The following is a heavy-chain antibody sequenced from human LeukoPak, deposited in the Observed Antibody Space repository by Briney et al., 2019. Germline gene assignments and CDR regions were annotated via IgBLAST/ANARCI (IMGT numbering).Heavy chain of an antibody. D-gene: IGHD3-10*01. Sequence: GASVKVSCKASGYTFTGYYMHWVRQAPGQGLEWMGWVNPKSGGTNFAQKFQGRVTMTRDTSISTAYMELNRLRSDDAAVYYCARTGTYYSGMYYFDYWGQGTLVSVSS. CDR1: GYTFTGYY. CDR2: VNPKSGGT. J-gene: IGHJ4*02. CDR3: ARTGTYYSGMYYFDY. V-gene: IGHV1-2*02.